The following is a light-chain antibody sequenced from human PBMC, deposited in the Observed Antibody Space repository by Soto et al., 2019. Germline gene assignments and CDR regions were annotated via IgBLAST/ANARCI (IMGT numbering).Light chain of an antibody. Sequence: EIVMTQSPATLSVSPGERATLSCRASQIVSSNLAWYQQKPGQSPRLLIYGASTRATGIPARFSGSGSGTEFTLTISSLQSEDFAVYYCQHYNNWTRTFGQGTKVEIK. CDR1: QIVSSN. V-gene: IGKV3-15*01. J-gene: IGKJ1*01. CDR2: GAS. CDR3: QHYNNWTRT.